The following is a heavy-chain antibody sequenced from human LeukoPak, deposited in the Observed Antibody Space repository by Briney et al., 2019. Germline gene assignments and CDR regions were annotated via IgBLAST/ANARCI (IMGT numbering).Heavy chain of an antibody. CDR3: ARVGGLRYFDWLFPYMDV. J-gene: IGHJ6*03. D-gene: IGHD3-9*01. CDR1: GYTFTAYY. CDR2: INPNSGGT. Sequence: ASVKVSCKASGYTFTAYYMHWVRQAPGQGLEWMGWINPNSGGTNYAQKFQGRVTMTRDTSISTAYMELSRLRSDDTAVYYCARVGGLRYFDWLFPYMDVWGKGTTVTISS. V-gene: IGHV1-2*02.